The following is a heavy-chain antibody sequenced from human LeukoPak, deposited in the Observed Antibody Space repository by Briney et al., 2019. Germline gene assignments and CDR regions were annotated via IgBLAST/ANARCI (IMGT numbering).Heavy chain of an antibody. CDR2: ISYDGSNK. V-gene: IGHV3-30*18. CDR3: ANGPHYNILTGFYKVRSHLDY. J-gene: IGHJ4*02. D-gene: IGHD3-9*01. Sequence: GGSLRLSCAVSAFTFSTYNMNWVRQAPGKGLEWVAVISYDGSNKCYADSVKGRFTISRDDSKNTLYLQMNSLRAEDTAMYYCANGPHYNILTGFYKVRSHLDYWGQGTLVTVSS. CDR1: AFTFSTYN.